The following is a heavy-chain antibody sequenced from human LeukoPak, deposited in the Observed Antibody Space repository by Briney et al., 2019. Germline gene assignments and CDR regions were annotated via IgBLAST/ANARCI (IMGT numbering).Heavy chain of an antibody. CDR3: ASSQAYTGYSSGWYGPFDY. CDR2: IIPIFGTA. V-gene: IGHV1-69*13. CDR1: GGTFSSYA. Sequence: SVKVSCKASGGTFSSYAISWVRQAPGQGLEWMGGIIPIFGTANYAQKFQGRVTITADESTGTAYMELSSLRSEDTAVYYCASSQAYTGYSSGWYGPFDYWGQGTLVTVSS. J-gene: IGHJ4*02. D-gene: IGHD6-19*01.